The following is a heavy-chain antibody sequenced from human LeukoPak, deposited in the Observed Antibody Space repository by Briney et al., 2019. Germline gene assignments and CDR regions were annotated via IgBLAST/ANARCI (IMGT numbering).Heavy chain of an antibody. CDR2: IYPGDSDT. CDR1: GYNFTSYW. CDR3: ARGDSSSWGRYFDF. J-gene: IGHJ4*02. Sequence: PGESLKISCKGSGYNFTSYWIGWVRQMPGNGLGSVGIIYPGDSDTRYSPSFQGQVIISADKSISTAYLQWSSLKASDTAMYYCARGDSSSWGRYFDFWGQGTLVTVSS. V-gene: IGHV5-51*01. D-gene: IGHD6-13*01.